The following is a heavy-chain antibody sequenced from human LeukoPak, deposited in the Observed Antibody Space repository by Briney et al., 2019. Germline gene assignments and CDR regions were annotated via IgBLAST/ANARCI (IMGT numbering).Heavy chain of an antibody. D-gene: IGHD6-6*01. CDR3: ARDGSSSGYGYYYYYMDD. Sequence: ASVKVSCKASGYTFTGYYMHWVRQAPGQGLEWMGWINPNSGGTNYAQKFQGRVTMTRDTSISTAYIELSRLRSDDTAVYYCARDGSSSGYGYYYYYMDDWGKGGTVTVSS. V-gene: IGHV1-2*02. CDR2: INPNSGGT. J-gene: IGHJ6*03. CDR1: GYTFTGYY.